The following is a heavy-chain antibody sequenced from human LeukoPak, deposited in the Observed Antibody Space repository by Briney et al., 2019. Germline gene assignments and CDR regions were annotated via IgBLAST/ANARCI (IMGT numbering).Heavy chain of an antibody. CDR2: INERATII. CDR3: VRDLILVWTPGDDFDH. CDR1: GFTFSSYG. Sequence: PGRSLRLTCAASGFTFSSYGMHWVRQAPDKGLEWVSRINERATIISYADSVKGRFTISRENARNTLYLQMNSLTAEDTAVYYCVRDLILVWTPGDDFDHWGQGTLVTVSS. V-gene: IGHV3-74*01. D-gene: IGHD3-16*01. J-gene: IGHJ4*02.